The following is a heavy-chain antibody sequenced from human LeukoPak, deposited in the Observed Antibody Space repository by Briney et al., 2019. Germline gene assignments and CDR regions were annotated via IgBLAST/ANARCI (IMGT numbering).Heavy chain of an antibody. J-gene: IGHJ6*02. V-gene: IGHV3-7*01. CDR2: IKQDGSEK. Sequence: GRSLRLSCAASGFTFSTYWMSWVRQAPGKGLEWVASIKQDGSEKYYVDSVKGRFTISRDNAKNSLSLQMNSLRAEDMAVYYCARDDWAASGFYGMDVWGRGTTVTVSS. CDR3: ARDDWAASGFYGMDV. D-gene: IGHD2-15*01. CDR1: GFTFSTYW.